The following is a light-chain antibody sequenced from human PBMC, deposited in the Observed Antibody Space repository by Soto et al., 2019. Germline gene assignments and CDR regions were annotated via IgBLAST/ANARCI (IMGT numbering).Light chain of an antibody. J-gene: IGLJ2*01. CDR3: QVWDSSSDRDVV. CDR1: NIGSKS. Sequence: SYELTQPPSVSVASRKTARSTCGGNNIGSKSVHWYQQKPGQAPVLVIYDDSDRPSGIPERFSGSNSGNTATLTISRVEAGDEADYYCQVWDSSSDRDVVFGGGTQLTVL. V-gene: IGLV3-21*04. CDR2: DDS.